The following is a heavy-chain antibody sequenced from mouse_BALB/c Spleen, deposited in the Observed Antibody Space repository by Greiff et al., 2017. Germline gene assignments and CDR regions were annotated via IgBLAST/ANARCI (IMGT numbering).Heavy chain of an antibody. V-gene: IGHV5-6*01. J-gene: IGHJ2*01. CDR3: ARQFITTVPDY. Sequence: EVQVVESGGDLVKPGGSLKLSCAASGFTFSSYGMSWVRQTPDKRLEWVATISSGGSYTYYPDSVKGRFTISRDNAKNTLYLQMSSLKSEDTAMYYCARQFITTVPDYWGQGTTLTVSS. CDR1: GFTFSSYG. D-gene: IGHD1-2*01. CDR2: ISSGGSYT.